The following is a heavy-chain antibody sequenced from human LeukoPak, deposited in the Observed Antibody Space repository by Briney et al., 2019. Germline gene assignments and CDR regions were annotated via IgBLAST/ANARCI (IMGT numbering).Heavy chain of an antibody. CDR3: ARTYCSGGSCYSTIDY. CDR1: GFIFSRYA. J-gene: IGHJ4*02. CDR2: ISYDGSNK. Sequence: GRSLRLSCAASGFIFSRYAMHWVRQAPGKGLGGVAVISYDGSNKYYADSVKGRFTISRDNSKNTLYLQMNSLRAEDTAVYYCARTYCSGGSCYSTIDYWGQGTLVTVSS. D-gene: IGHD2-15*01. V-gene: IGHV3-30*04.